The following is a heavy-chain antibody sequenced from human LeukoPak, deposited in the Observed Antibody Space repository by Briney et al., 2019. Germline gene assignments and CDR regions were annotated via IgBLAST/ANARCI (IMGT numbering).Heavy chain of an antibody. V-gene: IGHV3-30*02. CDR3: AKAPYRSSWYLSWLDP. D-gene: IGHD6-13*01. J-gene: IGHJ5*02. CDR1: GFTFSIYG. CDR2: IRYDGSNK. Sequence: GGSLRLSCAASGFTFSIYGMHWVRQAPGKGLEWVAFIRYDGSNKYYADSVKGRFTISRDNSKTTLYAQMNSLRAEDTAVYYCAKAPYRSSWYLSWLDPWGQGTLVTVSS.